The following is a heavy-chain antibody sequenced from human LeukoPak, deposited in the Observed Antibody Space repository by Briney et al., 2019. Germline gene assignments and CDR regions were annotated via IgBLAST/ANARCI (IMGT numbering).Heavy chain of an antibody. D-gene: IGHD4-17*01. V-gene: IGHV4-59*01. CDR3: ARGLQNYGDAQGPFDYYYYMDV. J-gene: IGHJ6*03. CDR2: IYDSGST. CDR1: GGSISSYY. Sequence: PSETLSLTCTVSGGSISSYYWSWIRQPPGKGLEWIGYIYDSGSTNYNPSLKSRVTISVDTSKNQFSLKLSSVTAADTAVYYCARGLQNYGDAQGPFDYYYYMDVWGKGTTVTVSS.